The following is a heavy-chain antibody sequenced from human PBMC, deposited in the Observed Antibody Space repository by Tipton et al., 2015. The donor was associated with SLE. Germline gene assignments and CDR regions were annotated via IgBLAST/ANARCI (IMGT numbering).Heavy chain of an antibody. CDR2: IKEDGSEK. D-gene: IGHD2-2*01. Sequence: SLRLSCAASEFTFSSYWMRWVRQAPGRGREWVANIKEDGSEKYYLDSVKGRFTISRDNAKSSLYLQMNSLRDEDTAVYYCARDTSRQTSTWSANYVDYWGQGTLVTVSS. J-gene: IGHJ4*02. V-gene: IGHV3-7*01. CDR1: EFTFSSYW. CDR3: ARDTSRQTSTWSANYVDY.